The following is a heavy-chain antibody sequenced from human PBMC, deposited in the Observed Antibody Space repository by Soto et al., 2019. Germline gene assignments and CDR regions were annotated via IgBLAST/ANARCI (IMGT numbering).Heavy chain of an antibody. CDR1: GGTFSNYA. CDR2: IIPIFGTA. Sequence: QVQLVQSGAEVKKPGSSVKVSCKASGGTFSNYAINWVRQAPGQGLEWMGGIIPIFGTAKYAKKFQGRVTITADESTRTVYMELNSLRSEDTAVYYCARVREMATIYFAYWGQGTLVTVSS. V-gene: IGHV1-69*12. J-gene: IGHJ4*02. D-gene: IGHD5-12*01. CDR3: ARVREMATIYFAY.